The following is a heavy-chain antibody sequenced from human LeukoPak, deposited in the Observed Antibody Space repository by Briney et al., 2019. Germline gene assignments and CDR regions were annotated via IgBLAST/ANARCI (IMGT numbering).Heavy chain of an antibody. V-gene: IGHV4-34*01. CDR3: QSRFLEWLLDY. D-gene: IGHD3-3*01. CDR1: GVSFSGYY. J-gene: IGHJ4*02. CDR2: INHSGST. Sequence: SETLSLTCAVYGVSFSGYYWSWIRQPPGKGLEWIGEINHSGSTNYNPSLKSRVTISVDTSKNQFSLKLNSVTAADTAMYYCQSRFLEWLLDYWGQGTLVTVSS.